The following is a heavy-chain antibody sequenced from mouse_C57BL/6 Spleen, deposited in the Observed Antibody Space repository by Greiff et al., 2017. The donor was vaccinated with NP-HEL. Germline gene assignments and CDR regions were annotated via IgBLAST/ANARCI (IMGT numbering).Heavy chain of an antibody. J-gene: IGHJ1*03. Sequence: EVHLVESGGGLVKPGGSLKLSCAASGFTFSDYGMHWVRQAPEKGLEWVAYISSGSSTIYYADTVKGRFTISRDNAKNTLFLQMTSLRSEDTAMYYCARQDYYGSSYWYFDVWGTVTTVTVSS. CDR1: GFTFSDYG. D-gene: IGHD1-1*01. CDR2: ISSGSSTI. CDR3: ARQDYYGSSYWYFDV. V-gene: IGHV5-17*01.